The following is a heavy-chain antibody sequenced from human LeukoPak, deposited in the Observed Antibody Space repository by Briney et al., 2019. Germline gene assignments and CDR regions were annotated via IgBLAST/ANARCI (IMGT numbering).Heavy chain of an antibody. V-gene: IGHV1-24*01. CDR2: FDPEDGET. D-gene: IGHD3-3*01. J-gene: IGHJ4*02. Sequence: GASVKVSCKVSGYTLTELSMHWVRQAPGKGLEWMGGFDPEDGETIYAQKFQGRVTMTEDTSTDTAYMELSSLRSEDTAVYYCATRITIFGVVISSPSFDYWGQGTLVTVSS. CDR1: GYTLTELS. CDR3: ATRITIFGVVISSPSFDY.